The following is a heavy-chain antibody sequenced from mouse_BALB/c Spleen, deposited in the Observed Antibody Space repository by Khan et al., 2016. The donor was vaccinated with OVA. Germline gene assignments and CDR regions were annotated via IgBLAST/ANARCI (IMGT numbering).Heavy chain of an antibody. V-gene: IGHV3-2*02. Sequence: EVELVESGPGLVKPSQSLSLTCTVTGYSITSDYAWNWIRQFPGNKLEWMGYISSTGSTSYNPSLKSRISILRDTSKNQFFLQLKSVTTEDTATYYCARSLYYSYGYALDCWGRGTSVTVSS. CDR2: ISSTGST. D-gene: IGHD2-12*01. J-gene: IGHJ4*01. CDR1: GYSITSDYA. CDR3: ARSLYYSYGYALDC.